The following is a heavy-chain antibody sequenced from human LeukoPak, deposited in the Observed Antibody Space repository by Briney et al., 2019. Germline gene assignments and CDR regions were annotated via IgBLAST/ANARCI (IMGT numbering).Heavy chain of an antibody. J-gene: IGHJ4*02. CDR3: ARRLHQLPIDY. V-gene: IGHV4-34*01. D-gene: IGHD2-2*01. CDR1: GGSFSGYY. Sequence: PSETLSLTCAVYGGSFSGYYWSWVRQPPGKGLEWIGEINHSGSTNYNPSLKSRVTLSVDTSKNQFSLKVRSVTAADTAIYYCARRLHQLPIDYWGQGTLVTVSS. CDR2: INHSGST.